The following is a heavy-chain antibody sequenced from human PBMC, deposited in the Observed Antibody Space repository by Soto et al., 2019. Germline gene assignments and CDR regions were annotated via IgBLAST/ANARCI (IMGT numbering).Heavy chain of an antibody. Sequence: GASVKVSCKVSGYTLTELSMHWVRQAPGKGLEWMGGFDPEDGETIYAQKFQGRVTMTEDTSTDTAYMELSSLRSEDTAVYYCATGVLLWFGELLRTNWFDPWGQGTLVTVSS. D-gene: IGHD3-10*01. CDR2: FDPEDGET. J-gene: IGHJ5*02. V-gene: IGHV1-24*01. CDR3: ATGVLLWFGELLRTNWFDP. CDR1: GYTLTELS.